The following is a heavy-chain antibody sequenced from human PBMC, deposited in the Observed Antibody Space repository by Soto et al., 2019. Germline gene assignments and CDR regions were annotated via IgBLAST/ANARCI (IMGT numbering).Heavy chain of an antibody. J-gene: IGHJ5*02. CDR1: GYTFTSYY. CDR2: INPSGGST. V-gene: IGHV1-46*04. Sequence: ASVKVSCKASGYTFTSYYMHWVRQAPGQGLEWMGIINPSGGSTSYADSVKGRFTFSRDNSKNTLYLQMNSLRAEDTAVYYCAKVGPYDSGSYMFRYNWFGPWGPGTLVTVSS. CDR3: AKVGPYDSGSYMFRYNWFGP. D-gene: IGHD3-10*01.